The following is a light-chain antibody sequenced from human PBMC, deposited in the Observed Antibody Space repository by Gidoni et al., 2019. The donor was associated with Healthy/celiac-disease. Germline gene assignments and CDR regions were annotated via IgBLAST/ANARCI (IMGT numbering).Light chain of an antibody. V-gene: IGLV1-47*01. CDR2: RNN. Sequence: QSVLTQPPSASGTPGQRVTISCSGSSANIGSNSVYGNQPLPGTAPKRLIYRNNQRPSGVPDRFSGSKSGTSASLAISGLRSEDEADYYCAAWDDSLSAVVFGGGTKLTVL. J-gene: IGLJ2*01. CDR1: SANIGSNS. CDR3: AAWDDSLSAVV.